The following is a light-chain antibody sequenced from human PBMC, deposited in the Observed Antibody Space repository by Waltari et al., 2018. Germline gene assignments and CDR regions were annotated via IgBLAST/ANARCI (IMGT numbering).Light chain of an antibody. CDR1: STYIGAHDF. V-gene: IGLV2-14*03. Sequence: QSALTQPASVSGSPGQSIAISCSRSSTYIGAHDFFSWYQQHPVKAPKLIIFDVSSRPSGISYRFSGSKFGNTASLTISGLQAEDEADYFCSSYTRGRTYVFGSGTKVTVL. CDR2: DVS. J-gene: IGLJ1*01. CDR3: SSYTRGRTYV.